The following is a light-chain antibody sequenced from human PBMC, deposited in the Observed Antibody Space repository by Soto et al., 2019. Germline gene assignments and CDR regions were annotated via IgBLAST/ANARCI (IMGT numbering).Light chain of an antibody. J-gene: IGLJ3*02. V-gene: IGLV1-44*01. CDR3: AAWDDSLNGPV. CDR1: SSNIGSEA. Sequence: QSVLTQPPSASGTPGQTVTISCSGSSSNIGSEAVNWYQQLPGTAPKLLIYGNNQRPSGVPDRFSGSKSGTSASLAISGLQSEDEADYYCAAWDDSLNGPVFGGGTKLTVL. CDR2: GNN.